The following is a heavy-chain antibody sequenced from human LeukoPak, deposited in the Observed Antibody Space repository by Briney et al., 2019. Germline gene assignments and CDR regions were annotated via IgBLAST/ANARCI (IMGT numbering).Heavy chain of an antibody. J-gene: IGHJ4*02. CDR3: TRYNNDHFDY. CDR2: IAYDGSRA. CDR1: GFTFGGYG. D-gene: IGHD1-14*01. V-gene: IGHV3-33*01. Sequence: GGSPRLSCAGSGFTFGGYGMHWFRQTPGKGLEWVAVIAYDGSRALYADSVKGRFTISRGNSKNTMSVQMDDLRAEDTAVYYCTRYNNDHFDYWGQGTLVTVSS.